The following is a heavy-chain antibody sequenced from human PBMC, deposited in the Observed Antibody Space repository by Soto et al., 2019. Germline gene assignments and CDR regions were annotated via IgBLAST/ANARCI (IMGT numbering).Heavy chain of an antibody. Sequence: PGGSLRLSCAASGFTFSSYGMHWVRQAPGKGLEWVAVIWYDGSNKYYADSVKGRFTISRDNSKNTLYLQMNSLRAEDTAVYYCARDRLEYYDFWSGYYDGMDVWGQGTTVTVSS. V-gene: IGHV3-33*01. CDR1: GFTFSSYG. J-gene: IGHJ6*02. D-gene: IGHD3-3*01. CDR3: ARDRLEYYDFWSGYYDGMDV. CDR2: IWYDGSNK.